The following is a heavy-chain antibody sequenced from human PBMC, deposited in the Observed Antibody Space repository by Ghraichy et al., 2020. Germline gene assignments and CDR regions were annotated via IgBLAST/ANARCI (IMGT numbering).Heavy chain of an antibody. CDR2: IGTAGDT. Sequence: GESLNISCAASGFTFSSYDMHWVRQATGKGLEWVSAIGTAGDTYYPGSVKGRFTISRENAKNSLYLQMNSLRAEDTAVYYCARGAEFDPWGQGTLVTVSS. CDR1: GFTFSSYD. CDR3: ARGAEFDP. V-gene: IGHV3-13*01. J-gene: IGHJ5*02.